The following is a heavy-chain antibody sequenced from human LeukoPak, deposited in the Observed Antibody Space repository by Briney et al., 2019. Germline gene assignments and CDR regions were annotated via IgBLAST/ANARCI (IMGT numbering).Heavy chain of an antibody. Sequence: GRSLRLSCAASGFTFSSYWMHWVRQGPGKGLVWVSRINSDGSSTTYADSVKGRFTISRDNAKNTLYLQMNSLRAEDTAVYYCARGSYGYDYWGQGTLVTVSS. CDR3: ARGSYGYDY. CDR2: INSDGSST. D-gene: IGHD5-18*01. CDR1: GFTFSSYW. V-gene: IGHV3-74*01. J-gene: IGHJ4*02.